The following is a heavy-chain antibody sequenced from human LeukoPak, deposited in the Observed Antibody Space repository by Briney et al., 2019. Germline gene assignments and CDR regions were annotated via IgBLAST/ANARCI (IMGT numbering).Heavy chain of an antibody. CDR3: ARGRGTTSSNFDY. D-gene: IGHD2-2*01. Sequence: ASVKVSCKASGYTFTGYYMHWVRQAPGQGLEWIGWINPNNGGTNYAQKFQGRVTMTRETSISTAYMELRRLTSDDTAVYYCARGRGTTSSNFDYWGQGTLVTVSS. V-gene: IGHV1-2*02. CDR2: INPNNGGT. CDR1: GYTFTGYY. J-gene: IGHJ4*02.